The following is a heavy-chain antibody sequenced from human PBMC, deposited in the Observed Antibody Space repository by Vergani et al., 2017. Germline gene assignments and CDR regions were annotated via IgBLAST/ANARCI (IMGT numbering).Heavy chain of an antibody. Sequence: EVQLVESGGGLVQPGRSLRLSCAASGFTFDDYAMHWVRQAPGKGLEWVSGINWNSDSIAYADSVKGRFTISRDNAKNSLYLQMNSLRAEDTALYYCVKDIAASGNYWYFDLWGRGTLDTVSS. J-gene: IGHJ2*01. D-gene: IGHD6-13*01. CDR3: VKDIAASGNYWYFDL. CDR1: GFTFDDYA. V-gene: IGHV3-9*01. CDR2: INWNSDSI.